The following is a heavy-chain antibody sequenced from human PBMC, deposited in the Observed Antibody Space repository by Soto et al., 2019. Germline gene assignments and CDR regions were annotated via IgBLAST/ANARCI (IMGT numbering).Heavy chain of an antibody. J-gene: IGHJ4*02. V-gene: IGHV3-23*01. Sequence: PGGSLRLSCAASGFTFSSYAMSWVRQAPGKGLEWVSAISGSGAITYCADSVKGRFTISRDNSKNTLYLQMNSLRVEDTAVYYCAQGGFSSGPVDYWGQGTLVTVSS. D-gene: IGHD5-18*01. CDR1: GFTFSSYA. CDR2: ISGSGAIT. CDR3: AQGGFSSGPVDY.